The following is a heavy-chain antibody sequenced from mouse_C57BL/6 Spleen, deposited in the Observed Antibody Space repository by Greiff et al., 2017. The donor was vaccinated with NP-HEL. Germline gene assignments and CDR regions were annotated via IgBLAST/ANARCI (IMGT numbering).Heavy chain of an antibody. V-gene: IGHV1-76*01. D-gene: IGHD2-4*01. CDR1: GYTFTDYY. J-gene: IGHJ2*01. Sequence: VQVVESGAELVRPGASVKLSCKASGYTFTDYYINWVKQRPGQGLEWIARIYPGSGNTYYNEKFKGKATLTAEKSSSTAYMQLSSLTSEDSAVYFCARGIYYDYEGFDYWGQGTTLTVSS. CDR3: ARGIYYDYEGFDY. CDR2: IYPGSGNT.